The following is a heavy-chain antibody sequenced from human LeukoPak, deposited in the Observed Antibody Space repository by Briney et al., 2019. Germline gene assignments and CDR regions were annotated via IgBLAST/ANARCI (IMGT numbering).Heavy chain of an antibody. CDR3: ARDRSYYGSGSYSVMDV. Sequence: ASVKVSCKASGYTFTYYYMHWVRRAPGQGLEWMGWINPNSGDTKYAQKFQGRVTMTRDTSSSTAYMELSRLRSDDTAVYYCARDRSYYGSGSYSVMDVWGQGTTVTVSS. J-gene: IGHJ6*02. CDR2: INPNSGDT. D-gene: IGHD3-10*01. CDR1: GYTFTYYY. V-gene: IGHV1-2*02.